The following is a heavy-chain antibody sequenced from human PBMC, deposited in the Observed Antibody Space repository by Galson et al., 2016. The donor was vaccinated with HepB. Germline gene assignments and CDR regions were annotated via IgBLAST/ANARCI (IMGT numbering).Heavy chain of an antibody. J-gene: IGHJ4*02. D-gene: IGHD3-10*01. CDR3: TASGSPGLDY. CDR2: IKSKTHGGTT. V-gene: IGHV3-15*01. CDR1: GFTFSNAW. Sequence: SLRLSCAASGFTFSNAWMTWVRQAPGKGLEWVGRIKSKTHGGTTDYAAPVKGRFTISRDDSKNTLYLQMNSLKTEDTALYYCTASGSPGLDYWGQGTLVTVSS.